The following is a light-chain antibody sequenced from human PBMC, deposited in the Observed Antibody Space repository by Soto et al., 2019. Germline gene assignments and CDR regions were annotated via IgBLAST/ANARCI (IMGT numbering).Light chain of an antibody. CDR3: AAWDDSLNGPV. V-gene: IGLV1-44*01. Sequence: QSVLTQPPSASGTPGQRVTISCSGGASNIGSNTVSWYQQLPGTAPKLLIYITDQRPSGVPDRFSGSKSGTSASLAISGLQSEDEPDYYCAAWDDSLNGPVFGGGTKLTVL. CDR1: ASNIGSNT. J-gene: IGLJ2*01. CDR2: ITD.